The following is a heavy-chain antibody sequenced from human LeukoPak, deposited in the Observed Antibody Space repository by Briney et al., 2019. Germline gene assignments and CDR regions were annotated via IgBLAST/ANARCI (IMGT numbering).Heavy chain of an antibody. J-gene: IGHJ4*02. CDR2: ISGSGGST. CDR1: GFTFSSYA. CDR3: AKKAHYDAYAKYFDY. Sequence: QSGGSLRLSCAASGFTFSSYAMSWVRQAPGKGLEWVSAISGSGGSTYYADSVKGRFTISRDNSNNMLYLQMNSLRAEDTAVYYCAKKAHYDAYAKYFDYWGQGTLVTVSS. D-gene: IGHD4-17*01. V-gene: IGHV3-23*01.